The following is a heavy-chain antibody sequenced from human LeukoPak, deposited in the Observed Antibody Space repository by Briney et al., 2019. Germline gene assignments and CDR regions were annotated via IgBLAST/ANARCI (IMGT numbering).Heavy chain of an antibody. D-gene: IGHD4-11*01. CDR3: ARQSSNGDFDY. V-gene: IGHV5-51*01. CDR2: IYPGDSHT. CDR1: GYTFSTYW. J-gene: IGHJ4*02. Sequence: GESLKISCKGPGYTFSTYWIGWVRQMPGKGLEWMGIIYPGDSHTRNSPSFQGQVTISADKSMSTAYLQWSSLKASDTAMYYCARQSSNGDFDYWGQGTLVTVSS.